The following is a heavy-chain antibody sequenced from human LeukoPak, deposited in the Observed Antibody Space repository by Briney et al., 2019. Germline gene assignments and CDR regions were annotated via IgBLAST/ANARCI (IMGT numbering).Heavy chain of an antibody. V-gene: IGHV3-30-3*01. CDR3: ARDSIAVAGTFDD. CDR2: ISYDGSNK. Sequence: GGSLRLSCAASGFTFSSYAMHWVRQAPGKGLEWVAVISYDGSNKYYADSVKGRFTISRDNSKNTLYLQMNSLRAEDTAVYYCARDSIAVAGTFDDWGQGTLVTVSS. D-gene: IGHD6-19*01. J-gene: IGHJ4*02. CDR1: GFTFSSYA.